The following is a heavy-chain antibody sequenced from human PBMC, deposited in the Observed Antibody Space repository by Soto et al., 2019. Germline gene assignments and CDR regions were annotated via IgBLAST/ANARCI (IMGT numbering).Heavy chain of an antibody. Sequence: SETLSLTCAVYGGSFSGYYWSWIRQPPGKGLEWIGEINHSGSTNYNPSLKSRVTISVATSKNQFSLKLSSVTDADTAVYYCTSIGSYYAMDVWGQGTTVTVSS. J-gene: IGHJ6*02. V-gene: IGHV4-34*01. CDR3: TSIGSYYAMDV. D-gene: IGHD1-26*01. CDR2: INHSGST. CDR1: GGSFSGYY.